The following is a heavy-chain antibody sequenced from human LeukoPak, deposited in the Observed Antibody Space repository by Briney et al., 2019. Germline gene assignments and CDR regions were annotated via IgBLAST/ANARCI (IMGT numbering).Heavy chain of an antibody. V-gene: IGHV4-30-2*01. CDR2: IYHSGST. CDR3: ATYSSSYPFDY. CDR1: GGSISSGGYY. Sequence: PSQTLSLTCTVSGGSISSGGYYWNWIRQPPGKGLEWIGYIYHSGSTYYNPSLKSRVTISVDRSKDQFSLKLSSVTAADTAVYYCATYSSSYPFDYWGQGTLVTVSS. D-gene: IGHD6-13*01. J-gene: IGHJ4*02.